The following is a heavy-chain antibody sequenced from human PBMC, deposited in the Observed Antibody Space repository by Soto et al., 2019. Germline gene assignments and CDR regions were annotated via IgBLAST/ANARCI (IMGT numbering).Heavy chain of an antibody. CDR3: ARIHCGSSHYIPGTYYNVFDS. CDR1: GFSLSTSGMC. V-gene: IGHV2-70*11. D-gene: IGHD3-10*01. Sequence: FSRSGPTLVKPTQTLKLTCVFSGFSLSTSGMCVSWIRQPPVQALEWLARIDWDDDKYYRTSLRPRLTISKDTSKNQVVLTMTKMDPVDTATYYCARIHCGSSHYIPGTYYNVFDSWGQGTPVTVSS. J-gene: IGHJ4*02. CDR2: IDWDDDK.